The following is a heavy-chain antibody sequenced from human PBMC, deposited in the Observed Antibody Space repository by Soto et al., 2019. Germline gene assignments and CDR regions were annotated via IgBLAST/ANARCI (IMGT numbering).Heavy chain of an antibody. J-gene: IGHJ6*02. CDR2: ISYDGNYI. CDR1: GFDFSSYA. Sequence: GGSLRLSCEASGFDFSSYAMHWVRQAPGKGLEWVGVISYDGNYIYYADSVKGRFTISRDNSKNTLYVQVNSLRPEDTAVYYCAKGILSATIGPYAMDVWGQGTTATVSS. D-gene: IGHD3-16*01. V-gene: IGHV3-30*18. CDR3: AKGILSATIGPYAMDV.